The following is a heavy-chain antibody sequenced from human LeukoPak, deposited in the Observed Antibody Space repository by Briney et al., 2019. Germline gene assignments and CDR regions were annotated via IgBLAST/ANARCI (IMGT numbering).Heavy chain of an antibody. Sequence: ASVKVSCKASGYTFTSYYMHWVRQAPGQGLEWMGIINPSGGSTSYAQKFQGRVTMTRDTSTSTVYTELSSLRSEDTAVYYCARALPGYYYDSSGPSGYWGQGTLVTVSS. CDR2: INPSGGST. CDR3: ARALPGYYYDSSGPSGY. D-gene: IGHD3-22*01. V-gene: IGHV1-46*01. J-gene: IGHJ4*02. CDR1: GYTFTSYY.